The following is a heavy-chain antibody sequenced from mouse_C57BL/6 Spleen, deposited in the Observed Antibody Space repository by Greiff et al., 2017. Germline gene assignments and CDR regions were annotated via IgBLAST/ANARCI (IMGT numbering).Heavy chain of an antibody. CDR2: IHPNSGST. D-gene: IGHD1-1*01. Sequence: QVQLKQPGAELVKPGASVKLSCKASGYTFTSYWMHWVKQRPGQGLEWIGMIHPNSGSTNYNEKFKSKATLTVDKSSSTAYMQLSSLTSEDSAVYYCARYYGSKMMFAYWGQGTLVTVSA. J-gene: IGHJ3*01. CDR3: ARYYGSKMMFAY. CDR1: GYTFTSYW. V-gene: IGHV1-64*01.